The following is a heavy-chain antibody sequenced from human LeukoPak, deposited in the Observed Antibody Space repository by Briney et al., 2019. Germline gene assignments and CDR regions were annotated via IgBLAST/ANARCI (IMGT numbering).Heavy chain of an antibody. CDR2: INHSGST. Sequence: SETLSLTCAVYGGSFSGYYWSWIRQPPGKGLEWIGEINHSGSTNYNPSLKSRVTISVDTSKNQFSLKLSSVTAADTAVYYCARDYYGSGSHDWGQGTLVTVSS. CDR1: GGSFSGYY. D-gene: IGHD3-10*01. V-gene: IGHV4-34*01. CDR3: ARDYYGSGSHD. J-gene: IGHJ4*02.